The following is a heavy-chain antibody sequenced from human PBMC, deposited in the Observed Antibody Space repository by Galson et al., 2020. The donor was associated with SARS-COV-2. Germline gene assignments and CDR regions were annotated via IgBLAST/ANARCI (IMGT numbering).Heavy chain of an antibody. D-gene: IGHD3-22*01. Sequence: SETLSLTCAVYGGSFSGYYWSWIRQPPGKGLEWIGEINHSGSTNYNPSLKSRVTISVDTSKNQFSLKLSSVTAADTAVYYCARVYDSSGPSYYYYDYYMDVWGKGTTVTVSS. J-gene: IGHJ6*03. CDR3: ARVYDSSGPSYYYYDYYMDV. V-gene: IGHV4-34*01. CDR1: GGSFSGYY. CDR2: INHSGST.